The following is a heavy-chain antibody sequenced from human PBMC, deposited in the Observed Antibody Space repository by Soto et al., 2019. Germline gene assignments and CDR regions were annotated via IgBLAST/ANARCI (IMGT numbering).Heavy chain of an antibody. CDR2: ISSNGGDT. V-gene: IGHV3-64*07. D-gene: IGHD3-22*01. J-gene: IGHJ4*02. Sequence: EVHLVESGGDLVQPGGSLRLSCAASGFTFSSSPMHWVRQAPGKRPEYVSSISSNGGDTYYAVSVKGRFTISRDNSQNTLDLQMGSLRTEDTAVYYCVVRHSNRYYGYGGQGPRSPSPQ. CDR3: VVRHSNRYYGY. CDR1: GFTFSSSP.